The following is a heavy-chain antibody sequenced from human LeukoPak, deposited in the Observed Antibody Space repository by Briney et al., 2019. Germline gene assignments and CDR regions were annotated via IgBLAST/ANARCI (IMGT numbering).Heavy chain of an antibody. CDR2: IYYNGST. V-gene: IGHV4-59*01. D-gene: IGHD3-22*01. J-gene: IGHJ4*02. CDR1: GGSISSYY. CDR3: ARDDDSSGYYYY. Sequence: SETLSLTCTVSGGSISSYYWSWIRQPPGKGLEWIGYIYYNGSTNYNPSLKSRVTISVDTSKNQFSLKLSSVTAADTAVYYCARDDDSSGYYYYWGQGTLVTVFS.